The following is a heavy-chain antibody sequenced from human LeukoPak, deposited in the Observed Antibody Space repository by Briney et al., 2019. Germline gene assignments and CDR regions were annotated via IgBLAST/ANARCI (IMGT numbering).Heavy chain of an antibody. CDR1: GGSISSGGYY. Sequence: SQTLSLTCTVSGGSISSGGYYWSWIRQPPGKGLEWIGYIYHSGSTYYNPSLKSRVTISVDTSKNQFSLKLSSVTAADTAVYYCARDSDRWADFDYWGQGTLVTVSS. V-gene: IGHV4-30-2*01. CDR2: IYHSGST. J-gene: IGHJ4*02. CDR3: ARDSDRWADFDY. D-gene: IGHD1-26*01.